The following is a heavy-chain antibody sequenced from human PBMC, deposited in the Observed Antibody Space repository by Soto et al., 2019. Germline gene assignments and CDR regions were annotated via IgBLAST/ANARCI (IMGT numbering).Heavy chain of an antibody. Sequence: PGGSLRLSCAASGFTFSSYGMHWVRQAPGKGLEWVAVISYDGSNKYYADSVKGRFTISRDNSKNTLYLQMNSLRAEDTAVYYCAKEAYYDSSGYYLPYYFDYWGQGTLVTVSS. CDR1: GFTFSSYG. CDR2: ISYDGSNK. CDR3: AKEAYYDSSGYYLPYYFDY. D-gene: IGHD3-22*01. V-gene: IGHV3-30*18. J-gene: IGHJ4*02.